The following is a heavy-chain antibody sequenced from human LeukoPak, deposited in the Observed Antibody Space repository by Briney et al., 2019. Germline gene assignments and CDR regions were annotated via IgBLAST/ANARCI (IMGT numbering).Heavy chain of an antibody. D-gene: IGHD2-2*01. Sequence: ASVKVSCKASGYTFTSYGISWVRQAPGQGLEWMGWISAYNGNTNYAQKLQGRVTMTTDTSTSTAYMELRSLRSDDTAVYYCARGSPYCSSTSCPLGDWGRGTLVTVSS. J-gene: IGHJ4*02. CDR3: ARGSPYCSSTSCPLGD. CDR1: GYTFTSYG. CDR2: ISAYNGNT. V-gene: IGHV1-18*01.